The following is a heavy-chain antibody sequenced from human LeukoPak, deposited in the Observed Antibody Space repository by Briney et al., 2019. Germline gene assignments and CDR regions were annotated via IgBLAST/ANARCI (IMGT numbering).Heavy chain of an antibody. D-gene: IGHD1-26*01. J-gene: IGHJ4*02. CDR3: ARRIVGVIDAFDY. V-gene: IGHV4-39*01. Sequence: PSETLSLTCTVSGGSISSPISYWGWIRQPPGKGLEWIATVLHSGATFYSPSLEGRLTISIDTSTNQFSLKMTSMTAADTAVYYCARRIVGVIDAFDYWGQGALATVSS. CDR1: GGSISSPISY. CDR2: VLHSGAT.